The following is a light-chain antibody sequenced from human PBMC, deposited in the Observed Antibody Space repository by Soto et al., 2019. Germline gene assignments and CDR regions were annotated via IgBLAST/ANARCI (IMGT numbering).Light chain of an antibody. V-gene: IGLV1-40*01. CDR3: QSYDSSLSGLYV. Sequence: QSALAQPPSLSVAPGQRVTISCTGSSSNVGAGFDVHWYQQLPGTAPRLLIYGNDKRPSGVPDRFSGSKSGTSASLAITGLQAEDEAEYYCQSYDSSLSGLYVFGTGTKVTVL. J-gene: IGLJ1*01. CDR2: GND. CDR1: SSNVGAGFD.